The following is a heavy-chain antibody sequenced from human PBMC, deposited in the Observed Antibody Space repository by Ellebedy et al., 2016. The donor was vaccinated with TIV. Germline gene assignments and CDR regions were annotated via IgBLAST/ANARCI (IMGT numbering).Heavy chain of an antibody. D-gene: IGHD5-24*01. V-gene: IGHV1-3*01. CDR1: GYIFTSYG. J-gene: IGHJ2*01. CDR2: INAGNGNT. Sequence: AASVKVSCKASGYIFTSYGIHWVRQAPGQRPEWMGWINAGNGNTKYSQKFQGTVSITRDISASTVYMEVNSLRSEATAVYYCARDLGDGYNWAAFDLWGRGTLVTVSS. CDR3: ARDLGDGYNWAAFDL.